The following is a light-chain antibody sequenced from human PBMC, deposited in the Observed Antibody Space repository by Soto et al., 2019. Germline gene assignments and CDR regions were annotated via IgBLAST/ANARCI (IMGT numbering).Light chain of an antibody. CDR1: QSVRIN. J-gene: IGKJ5*01. Sequence: EIVMTQSPATLAVSPGERATLSCRASQSVRINVAWYQQKPGQAPRLLIYDASNRATGIPARFSGSGSGTDFTLTISSLEPEDFAVYYCQQRSNWPPITFGQGTRLEI. CDR2: DAS. V-gene: IGKV3-11*01. CDR3: QQRSNWPPIT.